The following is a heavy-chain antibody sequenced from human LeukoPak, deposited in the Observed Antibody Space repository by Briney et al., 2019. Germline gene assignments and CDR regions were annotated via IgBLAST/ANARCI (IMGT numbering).Heavy chain of an antibody. J-gene: IGHJ4*02. CDR1: GFTFSSYG. D-gene: IGHD3-3*01. CDR2: ISYDGSNK. V-gene: IGHV3-30*03. CDR3: ARAGTTIFGVVNYYFDY. Sequence: GGSLRLSCAASGFTFSSYGMHWVRQAPGKGLEWVAVISYDGSNKYYADSVKGRFTISRDNAKNSLYLQMNSLRAEDTAVYYCARAGTTIFGVVNYYFDYWGQGTLVTVSS.